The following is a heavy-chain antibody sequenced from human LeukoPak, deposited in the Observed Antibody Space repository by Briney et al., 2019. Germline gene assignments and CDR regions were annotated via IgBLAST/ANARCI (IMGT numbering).Heavy chain of an antibody. V-gene: IGHV4-30-2*01. CDR1: GGSISSGGYS. J-gene: IGHJ5*02. CDR2: IYHSGST. Sequence: SETLSLTCAVSGGSISSGGYSWSWIRQPPRKGLEWIGYIYHSGSTYYKPSLKSRVTISVDRSKNQFSLKLSSVTAADTAVYYCARVVGGRVTWFDPWGQGTLVTVSS. D-gene: IGHD1-26*01. CDR3: ARVVGGRVTWFDP.